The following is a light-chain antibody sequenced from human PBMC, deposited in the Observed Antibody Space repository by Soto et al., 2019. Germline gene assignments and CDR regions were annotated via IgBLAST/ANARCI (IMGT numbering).Light chain of an antibody. V-gene: IGLV2-8*01. CDR1: SSDVGGYNY. CDR3: CSYAGSNNFPYV. J-gene: IGLJ1*01. Sequence: QSALTQPPSASGSPGQSVTISCTGTSSDVGGYNYVSWYQQHPGKAPKLMIYEVSKRPSGVPDRFSGSKSGNTASLTVSGLQAEDEADYYCCSYAGSNNFPYVFGTVTKVTVL. CDR2: EVS.